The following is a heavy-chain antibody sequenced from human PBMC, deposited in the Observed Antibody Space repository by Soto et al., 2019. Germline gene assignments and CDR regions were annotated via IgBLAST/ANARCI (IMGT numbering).Heavy chain of an antibody. CDR2: ISYDGSNK. V-gene: IGHV3-30-3*01. Sequence: LXLXCAASGFTFSSXAMHWVPQAPGKGLEWVAVISYDGSNKYYADSVKGRFTISRDNSNNTLYLQMNSLRAEDTAVYYCARENSSGWPFDYWGQGTLGTVSS. CDR3: ARENSSGWPFDY. D-gene: IGHD6-19*01. J-gene: IGHJ4*02. CDR1: GFTFSSXA.